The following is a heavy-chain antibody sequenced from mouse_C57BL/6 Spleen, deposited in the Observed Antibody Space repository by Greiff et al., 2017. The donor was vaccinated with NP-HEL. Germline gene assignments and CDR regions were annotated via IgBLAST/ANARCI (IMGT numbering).Heavy chain of an antibody. J-gene: IGHJ4*01. CDR1: GFNIKDYY. D-gene: IGHD3-2*02. CDR3: GRQLSQRYYAMDD. CDR2: IDPEDGET. V-gene: IGHV14-2*01. Sequence: VQLQQSGAELVKPGASVTLSCTASGFNIKDYYMHWVKQRTEQGLEWIGRIDPEDGETKYAPQFQGKATITADTTSNTAYLQRISLTSEDTAVYYYGRQLSQRYYAMDDWGQGTSVTVSS.